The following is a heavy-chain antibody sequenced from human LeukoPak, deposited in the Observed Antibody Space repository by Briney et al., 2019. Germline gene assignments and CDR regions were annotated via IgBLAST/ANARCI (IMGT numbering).Heavy chain of an antibody. D-gene: IGHD2-15*01. J-gene: IGHJ6*03. V-gene: IGHV3-7*01. CDR1: GFTFSSYW. Sequence: GGSLRLSCAASGFTFSSYWMSWVRQAPGKGLEWVANIKQDGSEKYYVDSVKGRFTISRDNAKNSLYLQMNSLRAEDAAVYYCARAPRVDYMDVWGKGTTVTVSS. CDR3: ARAPRVDYMDV. CDR2: IKQDGSEK.